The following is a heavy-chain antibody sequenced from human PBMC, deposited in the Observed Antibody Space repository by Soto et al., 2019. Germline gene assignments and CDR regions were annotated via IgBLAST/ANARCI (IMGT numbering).Heavy chain of an antibody. Sequence: GGSLRLSCAASGFTFSSYWMSWVRQAPGKGLEWVANIKQDGSEKYYVDSVKGRFTISRDNAKNSLYLQMNSLRAEDTAVYYCAREDSSSWAGEYYYGMDVWGQGTTVTVSS. J-gene: IGHJ6*02. CDR3: AREDSSSWAGEYYYGMDV. D-gene: IGHD6-13*01. CDR2: IKQDGSEK. CDR1: GFTFSSYW. V-gene: IGHV3-7*04.